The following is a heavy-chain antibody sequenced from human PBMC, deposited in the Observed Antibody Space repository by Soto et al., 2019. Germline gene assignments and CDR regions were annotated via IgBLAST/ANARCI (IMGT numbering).Heavy chain of an antibody. V-gene: IGHV3-23*01. CDR1: GFTFSSYA. D-gene: IGHD3-3*01. J-gene: IGHJ4*02. CDR2: ISGSGGST. CDR3: AGKKVLRFLEWSNNYFDY. Sequence: GGSLRLSCAASGFTFSSYAMSWVRQAPGKGLEWVSAISGSGGSTYYADSVKGRFTISRDNSKNTLYLQMNSLRAEDTAVYYCAGKKVLRFLEWSNNYFDYWGQGTLVTVSS.